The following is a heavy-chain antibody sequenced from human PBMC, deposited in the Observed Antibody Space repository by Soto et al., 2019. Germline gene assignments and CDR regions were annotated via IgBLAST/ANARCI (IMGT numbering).Heavy chain of an antibody. V-gene: IGHV1-24*01. CDR1: GYTLTELS. J-gene: IGHJ4*02. D-gene: IGHD1-7*01. CDR3: ATDRQNWNYGLFDY. Sequence: XSVKDSCKVSGYTLTELSMHWVRQAPGKGLEWMGGFDPEDGETIYAQKFQGRVTMTEDTSTDTAYMELSSLRSEDTAVYYCATDRQNWNYGLFDYWGQGPLVTVSS. CDR2: FDPEDGET.